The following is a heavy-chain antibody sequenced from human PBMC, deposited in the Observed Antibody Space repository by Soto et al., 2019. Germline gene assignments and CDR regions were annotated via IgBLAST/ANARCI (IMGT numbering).Heavy chain of an antibody. CDR2: ISGYNGDT. CDR3: AXNGQPPYYYYGMDV. J-gene: IGHJ6*02. Sequence: ASVKVSCKASGYTFTRYGISWVRQAPGQGLEWMGWISGYNGDTNYAQKFQGRVTMTVDTSTTTAFMELTSLTSDDRAVYYCAXNGQPPYYYYGMDVWG. V-gene: IGHV1-18*01. CDR1: GYTFTRYG. D-gene: IGHD2-8*01.